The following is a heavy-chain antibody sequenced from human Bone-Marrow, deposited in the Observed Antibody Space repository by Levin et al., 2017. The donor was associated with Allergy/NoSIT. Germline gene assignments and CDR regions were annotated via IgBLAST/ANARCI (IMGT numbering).Heavy chain of an antibody. D-gene: IGHD6-19*01. J-gene: IGHJ3*02. CDR1: GFTFDDYT. Sequence: GGSLRLSCAASGFTFDDYTMHWVRQAPGKGLEWVSLISWDGGSTYYADSVKGRFTISRDNSKNSLYLQMNSLRTEDTALYYCAKESSGWSHDAFDIWGQGTMVTVSS. CDR2: ISWDGGST. V-gene: IGHV3-43*01. CDR3: AKESSGWSHDAFDI.